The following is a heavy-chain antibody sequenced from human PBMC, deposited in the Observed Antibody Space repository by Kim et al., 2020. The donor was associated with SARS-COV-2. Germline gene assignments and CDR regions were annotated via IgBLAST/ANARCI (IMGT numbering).Heavy chain of an antibody. CDR1: GGSISSTSSY. V-gene: IGHV4-39*01. CDR2: IYYTGSI. Sequence: SETLSLTCTVSGGSISSTSSYWGWIRQPPGKGLEWIGSIYYTGSIFYSSSLKSRLSISVDTSQNLFSLNLMSVTAADTAVYYCARQGYHIVTGYGYFYS. CDR3: ARQGYHIVTGYGYFYS. D-gene: IGHD3-9*01. J-gene: IGHJ4*03.